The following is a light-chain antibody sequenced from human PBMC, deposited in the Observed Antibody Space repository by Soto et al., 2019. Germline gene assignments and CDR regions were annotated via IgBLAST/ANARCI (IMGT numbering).Light chain of an antibody. J-gene: IGKJ2*01. CDR2: GAS. V-gene: IGKV3-20*01. Sequence: EIVLTQSPGTLSLSPGERATLSGRASQSVNIGYLAWYQQKPGQAPRLLLYGASSRATGIPDRFSGSGSGTDFTLTISRLEPEDFAVYYCQQLGSSPYTFGQGTNLEIK. CDR3: QQLGSSPYT. CDR1: QSVNIGY.